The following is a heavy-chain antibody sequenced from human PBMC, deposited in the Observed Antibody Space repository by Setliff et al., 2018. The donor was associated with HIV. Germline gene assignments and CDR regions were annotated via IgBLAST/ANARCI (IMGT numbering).Heavy chain of an antibody. V-gene: IGHV4-39*07. CDR1: DGSISSSSYY. J-gene: IGHJ6*03. CDR3: GRTMTYYYLCMDV. CDR2: IYHGGNT. Sequence: SETLSLTCNVSDGSISSSSYYWAWIRQPPGKGLEWIGQIYHGGNTRYNPSLKSRLTMSIDKSKNQVSLELSSVTAADTAVYYCGRTMTYYYLCMDVWGNGTTVTVSS.